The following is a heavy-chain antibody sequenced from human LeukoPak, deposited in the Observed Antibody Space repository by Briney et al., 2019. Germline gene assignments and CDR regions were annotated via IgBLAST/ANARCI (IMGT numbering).Heavy chain of an antibody. Sequence: SETLSLTCTGSGGSIRSSSYYWSWIRQPAGKGLDWIGRIYTSGSTNYNPSLKSRVTISVDTSKNQFSLKLSSVTAADTAVYYCVASYCGGDCYPYYYYYMDVWGKGTTVTVSS. CDR2: IYTSGST. CDR3: VASYCGGDCYPYYYYYMDV. D-gene: IGHD2-21*01. CDR1: GGSIRSSSYY. V-gene: IGHV4-61*02. J-gene: IGHJ6*03.